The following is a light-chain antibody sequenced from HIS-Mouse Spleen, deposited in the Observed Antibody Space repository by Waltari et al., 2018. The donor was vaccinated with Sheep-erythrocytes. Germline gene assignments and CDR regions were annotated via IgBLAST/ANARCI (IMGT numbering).Light chain of an antibody. CDR1: SSDVGGYNY. J-gene: IGLJ2*01. CDR2: DVS. Sequence: QSALTQPRSVSGSPGQSVTISCTGTSSDVGGYNYFSWHQQHPGKAPKLMIYDVSKRPSGVPDRFSGSKSGNTASLTISGLQAEDEADYYCCSYAGSYTLVFGGGTKLTVL. V-gene: IGLV2-11*01. CDR3: CSYAGSYTLV.